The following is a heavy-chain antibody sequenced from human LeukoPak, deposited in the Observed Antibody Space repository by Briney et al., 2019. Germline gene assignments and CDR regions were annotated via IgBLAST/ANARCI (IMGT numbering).Heavy chain of an antibody. CDR3: AREAGPTLFIDY. J-gene: IGHJ4*02. V-gene: IGHV4-34*01. Sequence: MPSETLSLTCAVYGGSFSGYYWSWIRQPPGKGLEWIGEINHSGSTNYNPSLKSRVTISVDTSKNQFSLKLSSVTAADTAVYYCAREAGPTLFIDYWGQGTLVTVSS. D-gene: IGHD6-19*01. CDR1: GGSFSGYY. CDR2: INHSGST.